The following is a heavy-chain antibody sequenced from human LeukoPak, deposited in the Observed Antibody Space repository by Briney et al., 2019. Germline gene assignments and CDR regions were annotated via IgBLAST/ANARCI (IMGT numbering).Heavy chain of an antibody. Sequence: GGSLRLSCAASAFTASSNYMSWVRRAPGEGVEGGSVIYSGGSTYYADSVKGRCTISRDNSKNTLYLQMNSLRAEDTAVYYCATQWEPYYFDYWGQGTLVTVSS. CDR1: AFTASSNY. V-gene: IGHV3-53*01. D-gene: IGHD1-26*01. J-gene: IGHJ4*02. CDR3: ATQWEPYYFDY. CDR2: IYSGGST.